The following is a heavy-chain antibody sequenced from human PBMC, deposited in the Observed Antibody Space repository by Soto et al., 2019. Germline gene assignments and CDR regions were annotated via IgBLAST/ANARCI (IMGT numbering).Heavy chain of an antibody. CDR2: ISGSGANT. V-gene: IGHV3-23*01. CDR3: ANGRFLEWLLPDNWFDP. J-gene: IGHJ5*02. CDR1: GFTFSDYA. D-gene: IGHD3-3*01. Sequence: GGSLRLSCAAAGFTFSDYAMNWVRRAPGKGLEWVSAISGSGANTYYADSVKGRFTISRDNSKNMLYLQMNSLRDEDTAVYYCANGRFLEWLLPDNWFDPWGQGTLVTVSS.